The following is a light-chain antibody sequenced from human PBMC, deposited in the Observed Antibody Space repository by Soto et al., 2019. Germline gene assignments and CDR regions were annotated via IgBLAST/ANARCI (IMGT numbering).Light chain of an antibody. CDR2: DAS. V-gene: IGKV3-11*01. CDR3: QQRSNWPPMYT. Sequence: EIVLTQSPATLSLSPGERATLSFRASQSVSSYLAWYQQKPGQAPRLLIYDASNRATGIPARFSGSWSGTDFPLTISSLEPEDFAVYYCQQRSNWPPMYTFGQGTKLEIK. J-gene: IGKJ2*01. CDR1: QSVSSY.